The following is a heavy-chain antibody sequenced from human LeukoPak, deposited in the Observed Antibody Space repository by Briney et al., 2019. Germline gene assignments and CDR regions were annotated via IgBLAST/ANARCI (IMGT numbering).Heavy chain of an antibody. V-gene: IGHV3-74*01. J-gene: IGHJ6*02. D-gene: IGHD2-2*02. CDR1: GFTFSSYW. CDR2: INSDGSST. Sequence: GGSLRLSCAASGFTFSSYWMHWVRQAPGKGLVWVSRINSDGSSTSYADSVKGRFTISRDNAKNTLYLQMNSLRAEDTAVYYCARGGGWCSSTSCYTHYYYYGMDVWGQGTTVTVSS. CDR3: ARGGGWCSSTSCYTHYYYYGMDV.